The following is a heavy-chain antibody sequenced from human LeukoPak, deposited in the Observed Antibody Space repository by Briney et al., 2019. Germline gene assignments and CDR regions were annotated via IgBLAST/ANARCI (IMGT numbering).Heavy chain of an antibody. CDR1: GFTFSSYA. CDR3: AKDHDFWGGYSYYFDY. V-gene: IGHV3-23*01. Sequence: GGSLRLSCAASGFTFSSYAMSWVRQAPGKGLEWVSDINGSGGSTYYADSVKGRFTTSRDNSKNTLYLQMNSLRAEDTAVYYCAKDHDFWGGYSYYFDYWGQGTLVTVSS. J-gene: IGHJ4*02. CDR2: INGSGGST. D-gene: IGHD3-3*01.